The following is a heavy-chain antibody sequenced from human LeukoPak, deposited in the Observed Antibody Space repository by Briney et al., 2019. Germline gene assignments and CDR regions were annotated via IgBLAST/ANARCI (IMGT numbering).Heavy chain of an antibody. J-gene: IGHJ5*02. CDR2: IYYSGST. V-gene: IGHV4-39*01. CDR1: GGSISSSSYY. Sequence: SETLSLTCTVSGGSISSSSYYWGWIRQPPGKGLEWIGSIYYSGSTYYNPSLKSRVTISVDTSKNQFSLKLSSVTAADTAVYYCARQFAVTTGWFDPWGQGTLVTVSS. CDR3: ARQFAVTTGWFDP. D-gene: IGHD4-17*01.